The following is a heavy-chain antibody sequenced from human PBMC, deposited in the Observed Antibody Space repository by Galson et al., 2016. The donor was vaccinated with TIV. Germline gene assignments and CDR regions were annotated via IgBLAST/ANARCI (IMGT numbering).Heavy chain of an antibody. CDR3: ARGRIAPRVVGYYYYSMDV. D-gene: IGHD6-6*01. CDR2: IIHSGST. CDR1: GGSFSVYY. Sequence: TCAVYGGSFSVYYWSWIRQPPGKGLEWIGEIIHSGSTNYNPSLKSRVTISVDTSKSQFSLKLSSVTAADTAVYYCARGRIAPRVVGYYYYSMDVWGQGTTVTVSS. J-gene: IGHJ6*02. V-gene: IGHV4-34*01.